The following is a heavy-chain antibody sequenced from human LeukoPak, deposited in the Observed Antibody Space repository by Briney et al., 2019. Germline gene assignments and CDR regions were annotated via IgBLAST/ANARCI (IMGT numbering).Heavy chain of an antibody. CDR3: ASVGRYYDSSGRGYFDY. J-gene: IGHJ4*02. V-gene: IGHV1-24*01. CDR1: GYTLTELS. D-gene: IGHD3-22*01. Sequence: GASVKVSCKVSGYTLTELSMHWVRQAPGKGLEWMGGFDPEDGETIYAQKFQGRVTMTEDTSTDTAYMELSSLRSEDTAVYYCASVGRYYDSSGRGYFDYWGQGTLVTVSS. CDR2: FDPEDGET.